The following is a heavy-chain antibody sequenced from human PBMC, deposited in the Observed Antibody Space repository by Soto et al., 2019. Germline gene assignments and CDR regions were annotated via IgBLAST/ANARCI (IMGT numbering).Heavy chain of an antibody. CDR3: ARDPTGYSSSWSLLR. Sequence: GGSLRLSCAASGFTFSSYSLNWVRQAPGKGLEWVSYISSSGTTMYYADSVKGRFTISRDNAKNSLYLQMNSLRAEDTAVYYCARDPTGYSSSWSLLRWGQGTLVTVSS. V-gene: IGHV3-48*01. D-gene: IGHD6-13*01. J-gene: IGHJ4*02. CDR2: ISSSGTTM. CDR1: GFTFSSYS.